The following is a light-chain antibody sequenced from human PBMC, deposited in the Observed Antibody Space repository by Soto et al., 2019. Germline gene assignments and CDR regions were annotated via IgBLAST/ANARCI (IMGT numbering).Light chain of an antibody. CDR3: QSYDSNLSEV. V-gene: IGLV1-40*01. CDR2: GSD. Sequence: QSVLTQPPSVPGAPGQTVTISCTGSGXNIGAGYGVQWYQQLPGTAPRLLIYGSDDRPSGVPDRFSASVSGNSASLAITGLQTEDEAVYYCQSYDSNLSEVFGPGTKVTVL. J-gene: IGLJ1*01. CDR1: GXNIGAGYG.